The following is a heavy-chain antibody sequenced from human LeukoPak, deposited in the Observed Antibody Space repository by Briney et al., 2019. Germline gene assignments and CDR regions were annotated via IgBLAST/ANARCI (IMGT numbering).Heavy chain of an antibody. J-gene: IGHJ6*02. D-gene: IGHD4-17*01. Sequence: PGGSLRLSCAASRFTFSSYGMHWVRQAPGKGLEWVAVIWYDGSNKYYADSVKGRFAISRDNSKNTLYLQMNSLRAEDTAVYYCATSFITVTTPYYGMDVWGQGTTVTVSS. V-gene: IGHV3-33*01. CDR3: ATSFITVTTPYYGMDV. CDR1: RFTFSSYG. CDR2: IWYDGSNK.